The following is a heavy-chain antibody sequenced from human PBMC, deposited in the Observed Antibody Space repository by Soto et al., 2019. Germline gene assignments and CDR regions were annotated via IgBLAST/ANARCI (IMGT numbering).Heavy chain of an antibody. Sequence: QVQLVESGGGVVQPGRSLRLSCAASGFTFSSYGMHWVRQAPGKGLEWVAVISYDGSNKYYADSVKGRFTISRDNSKNTLYLQLNSLRAEDTAVYYCAKDRRPNYYYGMDVWSQGTTVTVSS. V-gene: IGHV3-30*18. CDR3: AKDRRPNYYYGMDV. CDR1: GFTFSSYG. CDR2: ISYDGSNK. D-gene: IGHD6-25*01. J-gene: IGHJ6*02.